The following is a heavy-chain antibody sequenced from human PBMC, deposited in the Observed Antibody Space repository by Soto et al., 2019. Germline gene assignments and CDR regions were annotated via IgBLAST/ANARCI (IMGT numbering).Heavy chain of an antibody. CDR2: ISYDGSNK. V-gene: IGHV3-30-3*01. Sequence: GRSLRLSCAASGFTFSSYAMHWVLQAPGKGLEWVAVISYDGSNKYYADSVKGRFTISRDNSKNTLYLQMNSLRAEDTAVYYCARVRPKLAVAAIGYWGQGTLVTVSS. CDR1: GFTFSSYA. J-gene: IGHJ4*02. D-gene: IGHD6-19*01. CDR3: ARVRPKLAVAAIGY.